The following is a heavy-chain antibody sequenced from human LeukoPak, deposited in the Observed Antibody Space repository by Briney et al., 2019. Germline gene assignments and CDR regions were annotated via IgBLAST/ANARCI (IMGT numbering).Heavy chain of an antibody. D-gene: IGHD7-27*01. CDR3: AKARLGIQGPFDY. V-gene: IGHV3-9*03. CDR1: GFTFDDYA. J-gene: IGHJ4*02. CDR2: ISWNSGSI. Sequence: GRSLRLSCAASGFTFDDYAMHWVRQAPGKGLEWVSGISWNSGSIGYADSVKGRFTISRDNAKNSLYLQMNSLRAEDMALYYCAKARLGIQGPFDYWGQGALVTVSS.